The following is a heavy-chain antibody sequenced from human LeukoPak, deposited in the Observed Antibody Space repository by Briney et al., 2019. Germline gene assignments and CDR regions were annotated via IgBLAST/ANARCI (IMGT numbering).Heavy chain of an antibody. Sequence: GGSLRLSCAASGFTFSSYAMSWVRQAPGKGLEWVSAISGSGGSTYYADSVKGRFTISRDNAKNSLYLQMNSLRAEDTAVYYCARGTDFWSGYYNFLDYWGQGTLVTVSS. D-gene: IGHD3-3*01. CDR1: GFTFSSYA. V-gene: IGHV3-23*01. J-gene: IGHJ4*02. CDR2: ISGSGGST. CDR3: ARGTDFWSGYYNFLDY.